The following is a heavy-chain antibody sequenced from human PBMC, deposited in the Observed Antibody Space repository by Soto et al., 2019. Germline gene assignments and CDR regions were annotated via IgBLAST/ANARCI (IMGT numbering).Heavy chain of an antibody. D-gene: IGHD3-22*01. V-gene: IGHV3-23*01. CDR1: GFTFSSYA. Sequence: EVQLLESGGGLVQPGGSLRLSCAASGFTFSSYAMSWVRQAPGKGLEWVSAISGSGGSTYYADSLKGRFTISRDDSKNTLDLRMNSLRAEYTAVYYCANSLSGSGYYYVVEDWDGYWGQGTLVTVSS. J-gene: IGHJ4*02. CDR2: ISGSGGST. CDR3: ANSLSGSGYYYVVEDWDGY.